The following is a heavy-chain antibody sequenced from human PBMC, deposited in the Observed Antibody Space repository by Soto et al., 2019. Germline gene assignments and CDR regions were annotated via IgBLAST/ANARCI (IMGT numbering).Heavy chain of an antibody. CDR3: AKGRFGGYDV. CDR2: IGGTGDST. Sequence: EVQLLESGGGLVQPGGSLRLSCAASGFTFSNYAMTWVRQAPGKGLEWVSAIGGTGDSTYYADSVKGRFTISRDNSKNTLDLNMNSLRAEDTAVYYCAKGRFGGYDVWGQGTLVTVSS. J-gene: IGHJ4*02. D-gene: IGHD5-12*01. V-gene: IGHV3-23*01. CDR1: GFTFSNYA.